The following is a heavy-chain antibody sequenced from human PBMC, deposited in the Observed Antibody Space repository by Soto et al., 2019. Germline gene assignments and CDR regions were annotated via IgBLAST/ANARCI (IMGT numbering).Heavy chain of an antibody. CDR2: INDSGNT. CDR3: ARTITIFGVVSEQNWFDP. CDR1: GGSFSGYQ. Sequence: PSETLSLTCAVYGGSFSGYQWTWIRQTPGKGLEWIGEINDSGNTNYNPSLKSRVTILVDTAKNQFSLKLSSVTAADTAVYYCARTITIFGVVSEQNWFDPWGQGTLVTVSS. D-gene: IGHD3-3*01. V-gene: IGHV4-34*01. J-gene: IGHJ5*02.